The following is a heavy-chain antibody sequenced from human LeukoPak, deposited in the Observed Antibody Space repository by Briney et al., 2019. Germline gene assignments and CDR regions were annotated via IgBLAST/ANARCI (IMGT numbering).Heavy chain of an antibody. Sequence: GGSLRLSCAASGFTFSSYAMHWVRQAPGKGLEYVSAISSNGGTTYYANSVKGRFTISRDNSKNTLCLQMGRLRAEDMAVFYFPRCYGDFKYYFDYWGQGPLVTDTS. V-gene: IGHV3-64*01. CDR3: PRCYGDFKYYFDY. J-gene: IGHJ4*02. D-gene: IGHD4-17*01. CDR1: GFTFSSYA. CDR2: ISSNGGTT.